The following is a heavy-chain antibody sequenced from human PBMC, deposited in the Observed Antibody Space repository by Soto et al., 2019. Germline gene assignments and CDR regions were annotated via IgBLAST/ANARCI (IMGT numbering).Heavy chain of an antibody. Sequence: QVQLVQSGAEVKKPGSSLRVSCKASGGSFRSYAVSWVGQAPGQRLEWMGGVIPMFGTPKNAQKLQTRITIGADEFTRTVYMELSRLTSEDTAIYYCARAYDVRSGNYYGMDVWGQGTTVTVSS. CDR3: ARAYDVRSGNYYGMDV. D-gene: IGHD3-10*02. CDR2: VIPMFGTP. V-gene: IGHV1-69*01. J-gene: IGHJ6*02. CDR1: GGSFRSYA.